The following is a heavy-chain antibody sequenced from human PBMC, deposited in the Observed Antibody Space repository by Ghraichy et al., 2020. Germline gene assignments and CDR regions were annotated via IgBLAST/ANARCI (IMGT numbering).Heavy chain of an antibody. CDR1: GLTFSNAW. J-gene: IGHJ4*02. V-gene: IGHV3-15*01. CDR3: ATVGAVIGGANGFDS. D-gene: IGHD1-26*01. CDR2: IKSKTDGGTT. Sequence: GGSLRLSCAVSGLTFSNAWMSWVRQAPGKGLEWVGRIKSKTDGGTTDYAAFVKGRFTISRDDSENTLYLQMNSLTTADTAVYYCATVGAVIGGANGFDSWGQRTLVIVSS.